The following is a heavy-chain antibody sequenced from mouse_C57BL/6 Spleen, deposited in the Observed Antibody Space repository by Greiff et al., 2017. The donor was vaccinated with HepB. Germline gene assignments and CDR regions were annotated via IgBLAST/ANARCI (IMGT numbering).Heavy chain of an antibody. Sequence: VQLQQPGAELVKPGASVKLSCKASGYTFTSYWMHWVKQRPGQGLEWIGMIHPNSGSTNYNEKFKSKATLTVDKSSSTAYMQLSSLTSEDSAVYYCARSNPIITTVVNWYFDVWGTGTTVTVSS. CDR1: GYTFTSYW. J-gene: IGHJ1*03. D-gene: IGHD1-1*01. CDR2: IHPNSGST. CDR3: ARSNPIITTVVNWYFDV. V-gene: IGHV1-64*01.